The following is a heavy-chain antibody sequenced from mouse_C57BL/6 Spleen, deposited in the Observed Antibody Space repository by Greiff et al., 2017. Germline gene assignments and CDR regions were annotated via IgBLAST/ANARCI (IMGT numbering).Heavy chain of an antibody. CDR3: SIEGTSRYFDD. D-gene: IGHD2-14*01. CDR2: IYPSDSET. V-gene: IGHV1-52*01. J-gene: IGHJ1*03. Sequence: QVQLQQPGAELVRPGSSVKLSCKASGYTFTSYWMHWVKQRPIQGLEWIGNIYPSDSETHYNQKFKDKATLTVYKSSSTAYMQLSSLTSEDSSVYYCSIEGTSRYFDDWGTGTTVTVSS. CDR1: GYTFTSYW.